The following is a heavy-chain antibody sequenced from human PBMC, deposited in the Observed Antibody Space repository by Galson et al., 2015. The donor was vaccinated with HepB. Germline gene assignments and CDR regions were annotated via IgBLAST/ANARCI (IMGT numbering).Heavy chain of an antibody. J-gene: IGHJ4*02. CDR3: AKDGGRPRVTMVQD. D-gene: IGHD3-10*01. Sequence: SLRLSCAASGFTFSSYGMHWVRQAPGKGLEWVAFIRYDGSNKYYADSVKGRFTISRDNSKNTLYLQMNSLRAEDTAVYYCAKDGGRPRVTMVQDWGQGTLVTVSS. CDR2: IRYDGSNK. V-gene: IGHV3-30*02. CDR1: GFTFSSYG.